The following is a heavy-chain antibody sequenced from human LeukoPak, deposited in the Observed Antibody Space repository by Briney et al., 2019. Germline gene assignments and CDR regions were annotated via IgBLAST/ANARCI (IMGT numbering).Heavy chain of an antibody. CDR2: TSGSGGTR. Sequence: GGSLRLSCAASGFIFKNHAMSWVRQAPGKGLEWVSATSGSGGTRFYADSVKGRFTISRDNSKDTLYLQMNSLRAEDTATYFCAKFPSYDSSGHDGFDVWGQGTRVTVSS. J-gene: IGHJ3*01. V-gene: IGHV3-23*01. D-gene: IGHD3-22*01. CDR3: AKFPSYDSSGHDGFDV. CDR1: GFIFKNHA.